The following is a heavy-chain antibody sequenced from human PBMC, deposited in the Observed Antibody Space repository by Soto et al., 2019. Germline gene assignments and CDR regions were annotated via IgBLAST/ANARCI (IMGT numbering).Heavy chain of an antibody. CDR1: GFTFSDSD. J-gene: IGHJ4*02. CDR2: IRSKVNTYAT. CDR3: TRRRDWTAMDPLDY. Sequence: EVQLVESGGGLVQPGGSLKLSCAASGFTFSDSDMHCVRQASGKGPEWVGRIRSKVNTYATAYAASVKGRFTISRDDSMNTAYLQMNSLKTEDTVVYYCTRRRDWTAMDPLDYWGQGTLVNVSS. V-gene: IGHV3-73*02. D-gene: IGHD5-18*01.